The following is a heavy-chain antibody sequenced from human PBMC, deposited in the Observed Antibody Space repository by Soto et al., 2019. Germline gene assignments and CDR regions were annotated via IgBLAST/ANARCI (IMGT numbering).Heavy chain of an antibody. V-gene: IGHV1-69*13. J-gene: IGHJ5*02. CDR3: ATTTKTGNTGGDWFDP. CDR2: IIPIFGTA. D-gene: IGHD1-7*01. Sequence: SVKVSCKASGGTFSSYAISWVRQAPGQGLEWMGGIIPIFGTANYAQKFQGRVTITADESTSTAYMELSSLRSEDTAVYYCATTTKTGNTGGDWFDPWGQGTLVTVSS. CDR1: GGTFSSYA.